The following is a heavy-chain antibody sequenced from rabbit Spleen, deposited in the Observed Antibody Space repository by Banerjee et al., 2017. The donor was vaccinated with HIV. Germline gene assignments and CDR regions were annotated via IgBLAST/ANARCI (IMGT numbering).Heavy chain of an antibody. CDR1: GFSFGSNDY. CDR3: VREVAGKFNL. Sequence: QEQLVESGGDLVKPEGSLTLTCTASGFSFGSNDYMCWVRQAPGKGLEWIGCIYSGRSAYTYYATWATGRFTISKTSSTTVTLQVTSLTAADTATYFCVREVAGKFNLWGPGTLVTVS. V-gene: IGHV1S45*01. CDR2: IYSGRSAYT. J-gene: IGHJ4*01. D-gene: IGHD4-1*01.